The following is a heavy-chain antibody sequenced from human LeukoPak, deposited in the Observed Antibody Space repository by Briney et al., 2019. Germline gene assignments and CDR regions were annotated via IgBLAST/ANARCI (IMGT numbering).Heavy chain of an antibody. Sequence: KTGGSLRLSCAASGFTFSDYYMSWIRQAPGKGLEWVSYISSSGSTIYYADSVKGRFTISRDNAKNSLYLQMNSLRAEDTAVYYCARNSPGGLDAFDIWGQGTMVTVSS. J-gene: IGHJ3*02. D-gene: IGHD3-16*01. CDR3: ARNSPGGLDAFDI. V-gene: IGHV3-11*04. CDR1: GFTFSDYY. CDR2: ISSSGSTI.